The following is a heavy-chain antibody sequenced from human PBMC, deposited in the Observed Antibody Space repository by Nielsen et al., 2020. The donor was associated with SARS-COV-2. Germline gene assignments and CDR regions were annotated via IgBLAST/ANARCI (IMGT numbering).Heavy chain of an antibody. CDR2: INTNTGNP. D-gene: IGHD4-17*01. J-gene: IGHJ6*02. V-gene: IGHV7-4-1*02. CDR3: ARVSGDYGMDV. CDR1: GYTLTELS. Sequence: ASVKISCKVSGYTLTELSMHWVRQAPGQGLEWMGWINTNTGNPTYAQGFTGRFVFSLDTSVNTAYLQISSLKAEDTALYYCARVSGDYGMDVWGQGTTVTVSS.